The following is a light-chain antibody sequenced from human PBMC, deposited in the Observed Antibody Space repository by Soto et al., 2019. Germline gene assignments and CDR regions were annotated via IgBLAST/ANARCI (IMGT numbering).Light chain of an antibody. CDR1: QSVSSS. CDR3: QQYAIFPRT. Sequence: EIVMTQSPATLSVSPGERATLSCRASQSVSSSLAWYQQKPGQAPRLLIYGASSRATGIPDRFSGRGSGTDFTLTISRLEPEGFSVYYCQQYAIFPRTFGQGTKVDI. V-gene: IGKV3D-15*01. CDR2: GAS. J-gene: IGKJ1*01.